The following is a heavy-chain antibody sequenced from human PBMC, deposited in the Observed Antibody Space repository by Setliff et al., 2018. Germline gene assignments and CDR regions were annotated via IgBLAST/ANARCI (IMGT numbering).Heavy chain of an antibody. CDR2: INPSGGST. CDR3: ASAMAYYGSGSAFDY. J-gene: IGHJ4*02. Sequence: ASVKVSCKASGYTFTSYYMHWVRQAPGQGLEWMGIINPSGGSTSYAQKFQGRVTMTRDTSTSTVYMELSSLRSEDTAVYYCASAMAYYGSGSAFDYWGQGTLVTVSS. CDR1: GYTFTSYY. D-gene: IGHD3-10*01. V-gene: IGHV1-46*01.